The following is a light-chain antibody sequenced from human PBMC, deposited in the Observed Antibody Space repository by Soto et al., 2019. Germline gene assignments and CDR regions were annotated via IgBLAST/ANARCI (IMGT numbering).Light chain of an antibody. CDR2: NTN. Sequence: QSVLTQPPSASGTPEQRVTISCSGSSSNIGSDTVSWYQQLPGTAPKLLIYNTNQRPSGVPDRFSGSKSGTSASLAISGLQSEDEADYYCSAWDDSLGGHVVFGGGTKLTVL. CDR3: SAWDDSLGGHVV. J-gene: IGLJ2*01. V-gene: IGLV1-44*01. CDR1: SSNIGSDT.